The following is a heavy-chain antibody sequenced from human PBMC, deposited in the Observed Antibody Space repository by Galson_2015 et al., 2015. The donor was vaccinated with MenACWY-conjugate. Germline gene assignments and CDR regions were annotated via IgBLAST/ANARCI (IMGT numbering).Heavy chain of an antibody. V-gene: IGHV3-23*01. J-gene: IGHJ4*02. CDR3: AKAPHVNIVATPPDY. Sequence: SLRLSCAASGFTFSSYAMSWVRQAPGKGLEWVSASDSGGSTYYADSVKGRFTISRDNSKNTLYLQMNSLRAEDTAVFYCAKAPHVNIVATPPDYWGQGTRVTVSS. CDR1: GFTFSSYA. D-gene: IGHD5-12*01. CDR2: SDSGGST.